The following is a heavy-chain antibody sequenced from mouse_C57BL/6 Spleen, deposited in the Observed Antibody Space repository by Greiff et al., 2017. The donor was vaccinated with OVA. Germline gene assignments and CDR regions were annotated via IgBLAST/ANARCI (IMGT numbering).Heavy chain of an antibody. V-gene: IGHV1-81*01. CDR2: IYPRSGNT. J-gene: IGHJ1*03. D-gene: IGHD1-1*01. CDR1: GYTFTSYG. CDR3: ARGGYYGSSPWYFDV. Sequence: VQLQESGAELARPGASVKLSCKASGYTFTSYGISWVKQRTGQGLEWIGAIYPRSGNTYYNEKFKGKATLSADKSSSTAYLELRSLTSEDSAVDFCARGGYYGSSPWYFDVWGTGTTVTVSS.